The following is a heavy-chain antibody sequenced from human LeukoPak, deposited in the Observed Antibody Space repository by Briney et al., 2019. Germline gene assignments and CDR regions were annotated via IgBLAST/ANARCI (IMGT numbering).Heavy chain of an antibody. CDR2: INGDGSST. D-gene: IGHD6-13*01. CDR1: GFTFSSYW. J-gene: IGHJ6*03. CDR3: ARMYSSSWYVPLYYYYYMDV. V-gene: IGHV3-74*01. Sequence: GGSLRLSCAASGFTFSSYWMHWVRQAPGKGLVWVSRINGDGSSTSYADSVKGRFTISRDNAKNTLYLQMNSLRAEDTAVYYCARMYSSSWYVPLYYYYYMDVWGKGTTVTVSS.